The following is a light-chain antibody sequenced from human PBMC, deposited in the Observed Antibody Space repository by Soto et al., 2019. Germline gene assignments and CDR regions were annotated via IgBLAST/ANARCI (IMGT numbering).Light chain of an antibody. CDR2: SAS. J-gene: IGKJ4*02. Sequence: IQLTQSPSSLSASVGDRVTITCRASQDISSYLACYKQKPGKAPKLLIYSASTLQSGVPSRFSGSGSGTDFTLAISSLQPVDFATYYCQQLNSYPLTFGGGTKVDIK. CDR3: QQLNSYPLT. V-gene: IGKV1-9*01. CDR1: QDISSY.